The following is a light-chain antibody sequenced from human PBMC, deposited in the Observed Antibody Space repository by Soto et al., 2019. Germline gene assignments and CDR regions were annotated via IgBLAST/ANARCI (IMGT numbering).Light chain of an antibody. J-gene: IGKJ2*01. V-gene: IGKV1-12*01. CDR3: QQGRTFPFD. CDR1: HDITDW. CDR2: NVS. Sequence: LQMTQSPTSVSASVGDTVTITCRASHDITDWLAWYQQKPGKAPKLLISNVSKLQIEVSSRFSGSGYGTDFTLSINSLQPEDFATYFCQQGRTFPFDFGQGTKLEIK.